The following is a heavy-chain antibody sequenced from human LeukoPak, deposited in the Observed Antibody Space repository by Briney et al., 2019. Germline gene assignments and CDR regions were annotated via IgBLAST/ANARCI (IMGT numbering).Heavy chain of an antibody. CDR2: INPSGGST. V-gene: IGHV1-46*01. J-gene: IGHJ4*02. CDR3: ARDCPRVYYGSGSYYNALGY. CDR1: GYTFTSYY. Sequence: GASVKVSCKASGYTFTSYYMHWVRQAPGQGLEWMGIINPSGGSTSYAQKFQGRVTMTRDTSTSTVYMELSSLRSEDTTVYYCARDCPRVYYGSGSYYNALGYWGQGTLVTVS. D-gene: IGHD3-10*01.